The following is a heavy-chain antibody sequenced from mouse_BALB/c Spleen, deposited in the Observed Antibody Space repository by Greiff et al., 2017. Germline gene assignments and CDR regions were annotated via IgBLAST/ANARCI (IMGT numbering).Heavy chain of an antibody. V-gene: IGHV1-9*01. J-gene: IGHJ3*01. Sequence: QVHVKQSGAELMKPGASVKISCKATGYTFSSYWIEWVKQRPGHGLEWIGEILPGSGSTNYNEKFKGKATFTADTSSNTAYMQLSSLTSEDSAVYYCTRSYFGNYCFAYWGQGTLVTVSA. D-gene: IGHD2-10*01. CDR2: ILPGSGST. CDR3: TRSYFGNYCFAY. CDR1: GYTFSSYW.